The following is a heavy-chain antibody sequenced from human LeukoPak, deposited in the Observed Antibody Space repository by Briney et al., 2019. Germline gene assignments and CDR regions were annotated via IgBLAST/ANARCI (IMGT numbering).Heavy chain of an antibody. V-gene: IGHV3-30*02. Sequence: GGSLRLSCAASGFTFSSYGMHWVRQAPGKGLEWVAFIRYDGSNKYYADSVKGRFTISRDNSKNTLYLQMNSLRAEDTAVYYCAKVLGCSSTSCYRSGFDPWGQGTLVTVSS. CDR3: AKVLGCSSTSCYRSGFDP. CDR2: IRYDGSNK. D-gene: IGHD2-2*01. J-gene: IGHJ5*02. CDR1: GFTFSSYG.